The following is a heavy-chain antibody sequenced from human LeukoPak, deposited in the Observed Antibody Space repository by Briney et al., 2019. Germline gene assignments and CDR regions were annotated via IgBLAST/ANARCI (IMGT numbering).Heavy chain of an antibody. Sequence: GGSLRLSCAASGFTFSSYWMHWVRQAPGMGLVWVSRINTDGGSTTYADSVKGRFTISSDSAKNTLYLQMNSLRAEDTAVYYCARTVPGYFFDSWGQGTLVTVSS. J-gene: IGHJ4*02. CDR2: INTDGGST. CDR1: GFTFSSYW. D-gene: IGHD3-10*01. V-gene: IGHV3-74*01. CDR3: ARTVPGYFFDS.